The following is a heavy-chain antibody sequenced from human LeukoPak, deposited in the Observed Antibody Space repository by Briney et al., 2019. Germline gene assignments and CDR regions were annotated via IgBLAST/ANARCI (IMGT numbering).Heavy chain of an antibody. D-gene: IGHD4-11*01. CDR2: IYYSGDT. CDR3: ARHVRSNYAPLDY. J-gene: IGHJ4*02. V-gene: IGHV4-39*01. CDR1: GGSISSHGYY. Sequence: PSETLSLTCTVSGGSISSHGYYWAWIRQPPGKGLEWIGNIYYSGDTYYNPSLKSRVTISVDTSKNQFSLKLSSVTAAGTAVYYCARHVRSNYAPLDYWGQGTLVTVSS.